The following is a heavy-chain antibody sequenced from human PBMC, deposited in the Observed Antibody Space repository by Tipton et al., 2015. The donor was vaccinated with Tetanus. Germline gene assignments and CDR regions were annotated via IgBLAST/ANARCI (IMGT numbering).Heavy chain of an antibody. J-gene: IGHJ4*02. CDR2: ISSSGST. CDR3: ARANYDFSMKGPFDS. CDR1: GGSLRDGDHY. D-gene: IGHD3-3*01. Sequence: TLSLTCTVSGGSLRDGDHYWSWIRQPPGKGLEWLAYISSSGSTNSNYSLKSRITISRDTSTNQYFLKLSSVTPADTAVYFCARANYDFSMKGPFDSWGQGLMVVVSA. V-gene: IGHV4-61*08.